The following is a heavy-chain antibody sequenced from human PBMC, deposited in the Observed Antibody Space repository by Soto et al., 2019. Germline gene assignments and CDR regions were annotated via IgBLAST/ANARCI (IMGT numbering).Heavy chain of an antibody. CDR1: GFIFIVVT. D-gene: IGHD1-1*01. Sequence: QVHVVESGGGVVQPGRTLRLSCVTSGFIFIVVTCTGSARLQARGWNGWQLCHLMAINNYVDSVKGRFTVSRDNSKNTVYLQMESLRPDDTAVYYCAKAVGAQHGYDFFFDHWGQGTLVTVSS. CDR2: CHLMAIN. CDR3: AKAVGAQHGYDFFFDH. V-gene: IGHV3-30*18. J-gene: IGHJ4*02.